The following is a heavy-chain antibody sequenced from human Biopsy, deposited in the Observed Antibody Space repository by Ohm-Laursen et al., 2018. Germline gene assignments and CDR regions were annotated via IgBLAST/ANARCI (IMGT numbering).Heavy chain of an antibody. CDR2: IVVGSGYA. Sequence: SVKVSCKASGFSFSNSVVQWVRQARGQRLEWIGWIVVGSGYAVYAQNFQERVTITRDLSTSTANMELSSLRSDDTAVYYCAAEVGVTVDVGFWGQGTLVTVSS. J-gene: IGHJ4*02. CDR3: AAEVGVTVDVGF. V-gene: IGHV1-58*01. D-gene: IGHD1-26*01. CDR1: GFSFSNSV.